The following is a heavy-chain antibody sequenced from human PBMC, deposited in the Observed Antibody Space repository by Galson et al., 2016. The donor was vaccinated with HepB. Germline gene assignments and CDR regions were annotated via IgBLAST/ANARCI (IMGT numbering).Heavy chain of an antibody. J-gene: IGHJ2*01. CDR1: GFMFSTYG. V-gene: IGHV3-30*18. CDR3: AKGGLGLMDWHLDL. CDR2: ISYDGDNK. Sequence: SLRLSCAASGFMFSTYGMHWVRQAPGKGLEWVAVISYDGDNKNYIESVQGRLTISRDNSKNTLHLQMNSLRAEDTAAYYCAKGGLGLMDWHLDLWGRGTLVTVSS. D-gene: IGHD3-16*01.